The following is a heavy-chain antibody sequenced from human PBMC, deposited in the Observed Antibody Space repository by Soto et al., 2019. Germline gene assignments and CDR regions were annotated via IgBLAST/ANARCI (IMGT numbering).Heavy chain of an antibody. J-gene: IGHJ4*02. D-gene: IGHD6-13*01. CDR3: ARRIAAAGTNYFDY. CDR1: GGSISSYY. V-gene: IGHV4-59*08. Sequence: SETLSLTCTVSGGSISSYYWSWIRQPPGKGLEWIGYIYYSGSTNYNPSLKSRVTISVDTSKNQFSLKLSSVTAADTAVYYCARRIAAAGTNYFDYWGQGTLVTVSS. CDR2: IYYSGST.